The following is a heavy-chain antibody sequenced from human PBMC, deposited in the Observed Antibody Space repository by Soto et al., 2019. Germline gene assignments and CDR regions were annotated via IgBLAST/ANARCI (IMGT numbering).Heavy chain of an antibody. CDR2: ISAYNGNT. Sequence: QVQLVQSGAEVKKPGASVKVSCKASGYTFTSYGIIWVRQAPGQGLEWMGWISAYNGNTNYAQKLQGRVTMTTDTSTSTAYMELRSLRSDDTAVYYCAREFPTDITMVRGARDPYGMDVWGQGTTVTVSS. J-gene: IGHJ6*02. CDR3: AREFPTDITMVRGARDPYGMDV. CDR1: GYTFTSYG. D-gene: IGHD3-10*01. V-gene: IGHV1-18*01.